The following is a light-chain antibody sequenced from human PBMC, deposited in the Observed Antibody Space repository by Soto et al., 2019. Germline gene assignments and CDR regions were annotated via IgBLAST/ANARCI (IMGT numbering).Light chain of an antibody. V-gene: IGLV2-18*01. CDR2: EVS. Sequence: HSVLTQPPLVSVSPGQSVTISCTGTSTDVGSYNLISWYHQPPCTAPKLIMFEVSNRPSGVPDRFSGSKSGSSASLTIYGLQAEDEADYYCSLYISGSTYVFGTGNKVTVL. J-gene: IGLJ1*01. CDR1: STDVGSYNL. CDR3: SLYISGSTYV.